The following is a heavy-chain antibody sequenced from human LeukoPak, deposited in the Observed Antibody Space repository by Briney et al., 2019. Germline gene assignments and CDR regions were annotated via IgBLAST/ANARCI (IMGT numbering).Heavy chain of an antibody. J-gene: IGHJ4*02. CDR1: GGTFSSYA. V-gene: IGHV1-69*05. CDR2: IIPIFGTA. D-gene: IGHD4-23*01. CDR3: ERGAGGNFGYFDY. Sequence: SVKVSCKASGGTFSSYAISWVRQAPGQGLEWMGGIIPIFGTANYAQKFQGRVTITTDESTSTAYMELRSLRSEDPAVYYCERGAGGNFGYFDYCGQGNLVTVSS.